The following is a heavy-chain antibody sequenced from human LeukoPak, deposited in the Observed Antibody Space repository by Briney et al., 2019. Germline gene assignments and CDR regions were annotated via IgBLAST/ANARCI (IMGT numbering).Heavy chain of an antibody. Sequence: SDTLSLPCAVSNYSISNGYYWGWIRQPPGTGLEWIGSIYHSGNTYYNPSLKSRVTISVDTSKNQFSLKLRAVTAADTAVYYCAREVVTASTPDYWGQGTLVTVSS. V-gene: IGHV4-38-2*02. CDR2: IYHSGNT. CDR1: NYSISNGYY. CDR3: AREVVTASTPDY. D-gene: IGHD2-21*02. J-gene: IGHJ4*02.